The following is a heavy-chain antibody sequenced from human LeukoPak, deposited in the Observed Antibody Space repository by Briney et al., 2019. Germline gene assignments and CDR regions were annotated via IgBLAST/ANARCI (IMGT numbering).Heavy chain of an antibody. CDR1: GYTFTSYG. V-gene: IGHV1-18*01. D-gene: IGHD4-17*01. CDR2: ISAYNGNT. J-gene: IGHJ4*02. Sequence: ASVSVSCTASGYTFTSYGISWVRQAPGQGLEGMGGISAYNGNTNYAQKLQGRVTMTTDTSTSTAYMELRSLRSDDAAVYYCARGPLFTMTTVTTNDYWGQGTLVTVSS. CDR3: ARGPLFTMTTVTTNDY.